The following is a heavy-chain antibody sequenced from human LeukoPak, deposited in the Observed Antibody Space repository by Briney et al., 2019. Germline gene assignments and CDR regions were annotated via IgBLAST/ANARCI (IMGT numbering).Heavy chain of an antibody. J-gene: IGHJ4*02. CDR1: GGSISSGNYY. V-gene: IGHV4-61*02. Sequence: SETLSLTCTVSGGSISSGNYYWSWIRQPAGKGLEWIGRIYTSGSTKYNPSLNSRVTISVDTSKNQVSLRLTSVAAADTAVYYCARDTYHYDISGYYRLDYWGQGTLVTVSS. CDR2: IYTSGST. CDR3: ARDTYHYDISGYYRLDY. D-gene: IGHD3-22*01.